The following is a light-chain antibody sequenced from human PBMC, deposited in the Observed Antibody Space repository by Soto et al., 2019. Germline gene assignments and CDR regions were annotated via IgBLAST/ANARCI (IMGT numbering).Light chain of an antibody. CDR2: AAS. J-gene: IGKJ1*01. CDR3: QKYNSAPRT. CDR1: QGIGNY. V-gene: IGKV1-27*01. Sequence: DIQMTQSLSSLSASLGDRVTITCRASQGIGNYLAWYQLQPGKVPKLLIYAASTLQSGVPSRFSGSGSGTDFTLTISSLQPEDVATYFCQKYNSAPRTFGQGTKVEI.